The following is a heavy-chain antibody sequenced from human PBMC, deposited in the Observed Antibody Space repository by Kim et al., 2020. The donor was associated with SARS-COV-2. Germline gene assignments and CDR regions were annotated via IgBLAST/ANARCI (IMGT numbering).Heavy chain of an antibody. V-gene: IGHV1-46*01. Sequence: ASVKVSCKTSGYTFSSYNMHWVRQAPGQGLEWMGVINPSGGHTIYAQKFQGRVTMTRDTSTTAVYMELSSLRSEDTAVYYCARDQDLYSGYDGGFDYWGQGALVTVSS. J-gene: IGHJ4*02. CDR1: GYTFSSYN. D-gene: IGHD5-12*01. CDR3: ARDQDLYSGYDGGFDY. CDR2: INPSGGHT.